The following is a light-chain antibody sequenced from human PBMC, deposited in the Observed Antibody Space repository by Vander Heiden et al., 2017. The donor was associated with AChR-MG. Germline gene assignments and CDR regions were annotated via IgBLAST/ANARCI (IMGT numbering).Light chain of an antibody. V-gene: IGLV6-57*03. CDR2: EDN. CDR1: SGGIANNY. J-gene: IGLJ3*02. CDR3: QSFDSINKNWV. Sequence: NFMLSQPHSVSESPGKTVTISCTRSSGGIANNYVQWYQQRPGSAPTTVIYEDNERPSGVPDRFSGSIDSSSNSASLSISGLKTEDEADYYCQSFDSINKNWVFGGGTKLTVL.